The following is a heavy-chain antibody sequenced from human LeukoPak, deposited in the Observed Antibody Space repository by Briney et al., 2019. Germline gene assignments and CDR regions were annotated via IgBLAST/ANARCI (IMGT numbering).Heavy chain of an antibody. D-gene: IGHD1-26*01. CDR3: ARSDGGGGSYYYY. CDR2: ISSSSSYT. V-gene: IGHV3-11*06. Sequence: PGGSLRLSCAASGFTFSDYYMSWIRQAPGKGLEWVSYISSSSSYTNYADSVKGRFTISRDNAKNSLYLQMNSLRAEDTAVYYCARSDGGGGSYYYYWGQGTLVTVSS. J-gene: IGHJ4*02. CDR1: GFTFSDYY.